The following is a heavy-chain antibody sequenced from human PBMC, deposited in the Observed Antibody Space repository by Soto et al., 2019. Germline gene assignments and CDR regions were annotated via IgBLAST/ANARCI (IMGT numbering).Heavy chain of an antibody. Sequence: PGGSLRLSCAASGFTFSNAWMSWVRQAPGKGLEWVGRIKSKTDGGTTDYAAPVKGRFTISRDDSKNTLYLQMNSLKTEDTAVYYCTTDHVSELEPSRIDYWGQGTLVTVSS. CDR1: GFTFSNAW. V-gene: IGHV3-15*01. D-gene: IGHD1-1*01. CDR2: IKSKTDGGTT. CDR3: TTDHVSELEPSRIDY. J-gene: IGHJ4*02.